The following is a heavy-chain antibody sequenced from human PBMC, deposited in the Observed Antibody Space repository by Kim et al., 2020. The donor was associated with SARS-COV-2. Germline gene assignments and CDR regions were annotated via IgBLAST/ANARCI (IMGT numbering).Heavy chain of an antibody. CDR1: EVSFSRHW. Sequence: GGSLRLSCTAEVSFSRHWMHWVRQTPGEGLEWVSCINGDGSFISYADSVTGRFTISRDNTKNTEFLQMNSLRVEDTALYYCVRDSSGSYWGQGTLVSVSS. CDR3: VRDSSGSY. V-gene: IGHV3-74*01. CDR2: INGDGSFI. D-gene: IGHD3-22*01. J-gene: IGHJ4*02.